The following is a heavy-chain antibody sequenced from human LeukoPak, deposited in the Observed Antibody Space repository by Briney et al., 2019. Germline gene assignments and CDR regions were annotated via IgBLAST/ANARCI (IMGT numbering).Heavy chain of an antibody. D-gene: IGHD1-26*01. V-gene: IGHV1-2*04. CDR1: GYTFTGYY. CDR2: INPNSGGT. CDR3: ARERGRGRDSSWFDY. J-gene: IGHJ4*02. Sequence: ASVKVSCKASGYTFTGYYMHWVRQAPGQGLEWMGWINPNSGGTNYAQKFQGWVTMTRDTSISTAYMELSRLRSDDTAVYYCARERGRGRDSSWFDYWGQGTLVTVSS.